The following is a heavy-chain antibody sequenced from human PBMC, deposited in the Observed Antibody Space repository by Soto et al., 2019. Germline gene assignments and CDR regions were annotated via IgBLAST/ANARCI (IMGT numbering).Heavy chain of an antibody. Sequence: GGSLRLSCAASGFTFSSYGVHWVRQAPGKGLEWVAVISYDGSNKYYADSVKGRFTISRDNSKNTLYLQMNSLRAEDTAVYYCAKGYDSSGYYFDYWGQGTLVTVSS. CDR1: GFTFSSYG. CDR3: AKGYDSSGYYFDY. J-gene: IGHJ4*02. V-gene: IGHV3-30*18. D-gene: IGHD3-22*01. CDR2: ISYDGSNK.